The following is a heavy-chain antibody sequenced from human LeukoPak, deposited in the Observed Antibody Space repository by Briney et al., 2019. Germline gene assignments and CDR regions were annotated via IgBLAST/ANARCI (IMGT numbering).Heavy chain of an antibody. D-gene: IGHD6-19*01. CDR3: ARAAARIAVAGTIY. CDR1: GFTFSSYS. CDR2: ISSSSSTI. J-gene: IGHJ4*02. V-gene: IGHV3-48*04. Sequence: PGGSLRLSCAASGFTFSSYSMNWVRQAPGKGLEWVSYISSSSSTIYYADSVKGRFTISRDNAKNSLYLQMNSLRAEDTAVFYCARAAARIAVAGTIYWGQGTLVTVSS.